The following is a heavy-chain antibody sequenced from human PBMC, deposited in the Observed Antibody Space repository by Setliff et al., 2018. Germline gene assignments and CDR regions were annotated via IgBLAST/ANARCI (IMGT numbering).Heavy chain of an antibody. Sequence: PSETLSLTCAAYGGTFSDYYWTWIRQPQGKGLEWIGEINHSGTTNYHPSLRSRVTISVDTSKNHFSLRLSSVTAADTAVYYCARGRGSGGNPLWYWGQGTLVIVSS. CDR3: ARGRGSGGNPLWY. CDR2: INHSGTT. D-gene: IGHD2-15*01. CDR1: GGTFSDYY. V-gene: IGHV4-34*01. J-gene: IGHJ4*02.